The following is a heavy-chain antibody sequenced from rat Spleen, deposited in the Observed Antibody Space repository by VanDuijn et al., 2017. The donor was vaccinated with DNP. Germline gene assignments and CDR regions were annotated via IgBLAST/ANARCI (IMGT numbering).Heavy chain of an antibody. Sequence: EVQLVESGGVLVQPGRSLKLSCAASGFTFSDYYMAWVRQAPKKGLEWVTAISPTGSRTHYPDSVKGRFTVSRNNAKRSLYLKMNSLRSEDTATYYWTRGRLYLVINTAWDFDFWGPGTMVTVSS. CDR1: GFTFSDYY. D-gene: IGHD1-4*01. J-gene: IGHJ1*01. CDR3: TRGRLYLVINTAWDFDF. CDR2: ISPTGSRT. V-gene: IGHV5-20*01.